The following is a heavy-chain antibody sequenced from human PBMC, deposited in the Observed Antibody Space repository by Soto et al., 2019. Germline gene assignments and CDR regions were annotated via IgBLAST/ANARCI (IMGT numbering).Heavy chain of an antibody. D-gene: IGHD2-2*02. CDR2: LWYDGSRE. CDR1: GFSVNTHV. J-gene: IGHJ4*02. V-gene: IGHV3-33*01. CDR3: ARVPRFDTWYFDY. Sequence: QMQLVESGGGVVQPGRSLRLSCAASGFSVNTHVIHWIRQAPGKGLEWVAVLWYDGSREYYADSVKGRFTISRDNSKNMMYLQMDNLRVEDTAVYYCARVPRFDTWYFDYWGQGTLATVSS.